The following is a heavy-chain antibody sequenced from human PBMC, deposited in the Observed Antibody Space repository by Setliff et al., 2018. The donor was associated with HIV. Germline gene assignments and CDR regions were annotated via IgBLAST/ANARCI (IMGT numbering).Heavy chain of an antibody. CDR2: VDPEDGET. CDR1: GYTFIDYN. Sequence: ASVKVSCKASGYTFIDYNIHWVQQAPGKGLEWMGRVDPEDGETIYAEKFRGRVTITADTSTDTAYLKLSSLRSEDAAVYYCATDACTIDACYSSGGPWGQGTLVTVSS. CDR3: ATDACTIDACYSSGGP. V-gene: IGHV1-69-2*01. D-gene: IGHD2-15*01. J-gene: IGHJ5*02.